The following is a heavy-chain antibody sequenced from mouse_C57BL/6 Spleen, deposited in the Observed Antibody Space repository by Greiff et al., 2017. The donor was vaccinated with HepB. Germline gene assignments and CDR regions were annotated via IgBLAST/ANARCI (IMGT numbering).Heavy chain of an antibody. Sequence: VQLQQPGAELVMPGASVKLSCKASGYTFTSYWMHWVKQRPGQGLEWIGEIDPSDSYTNYNQKFKGKSTLTVDKSSSTAYMQLSSLTSEDSAVYDCARSGDYYGSGFAYWGQGTLVTVSA. J-gene: IGHJ3*01. CDR3: ARSGDYYGSGFAY. CDR1: GYTFTSYW. D-gene: IGHD1-1*01. V-gene: IGHV1-69*01. CDR2: IDPSDSYT.